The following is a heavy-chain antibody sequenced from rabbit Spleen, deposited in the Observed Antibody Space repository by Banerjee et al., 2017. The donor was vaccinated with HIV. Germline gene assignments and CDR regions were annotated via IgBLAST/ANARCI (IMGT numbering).Heavy chain of an antibody. CDR3: ARDLVGVIGWNFYL. CDR2: INASTAKP. D-gene: IGHD2-1*01. CDR1: GFSFGDRDV. Sequence: QEQLVESGGGLVQPEGSLTLTCKDSGFSFGDRDVMCWVRQAPGKVLQWIACINASTAKPVYATWASGRFTISRTSSTTVTLRMPSLTAADWATYFCARDLVGVIGWNFYLWGPGTLVTVS. V-gene: IGHV1S45*01. J-gene: IGHJ4*01.